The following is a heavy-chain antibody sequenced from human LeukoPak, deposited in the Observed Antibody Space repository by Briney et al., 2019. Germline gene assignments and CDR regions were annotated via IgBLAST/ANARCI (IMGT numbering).Heavy chain of an antibody. CDR1: GGSISSGGYS. D-gene: IGHD3-3*01. V-gene: IGHV4-39*01. CDR2: IYYSGST. J-gene: IGHJ3*02. Sequence: SETLSLTCAVSGGSISSGGYSWSWIRQPPGKGLEWIGSIYYSGSTYYNPSLKSRVTISVDTSKNQFSLKLSSVTAADTAVYYCARRYDFWSGYYTGDAFDIWGQGTMVTVSS. CDR3: ARRYDFWSGYYTGDAFDI.